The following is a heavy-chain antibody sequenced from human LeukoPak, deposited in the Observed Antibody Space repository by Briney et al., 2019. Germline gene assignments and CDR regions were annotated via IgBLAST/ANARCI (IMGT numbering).Heavy chain of an antibody. CDR2: IYYSGST. D-gene: IGHD3-3*01. CDR3: ATDFWSGTNIIDY. J-gene: IGHJ4*02. V-gene: IGHV4-39*07. CDR1: GGSISGSSYY. Sequence: SETLSLTCTVSGGSISGSSYYWGWIRQPPGKGLEWIGSIYYSGSTYYNPSLKSRVTISVDTSKNQFSLKLSSVTAADTAVYYCATDFWSGTNIIDYWGQGTLVTVSS.